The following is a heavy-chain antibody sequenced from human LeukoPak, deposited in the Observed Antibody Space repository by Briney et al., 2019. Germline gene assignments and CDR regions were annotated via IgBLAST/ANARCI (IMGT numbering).Heavy chain of an antibody. CDR3: ARITFLEWFRFDY. D-gene: IGHD3-3*02. V-gene: IGHV4-39*07. J-gene: IGHJ4*02. CDR2: IYYSGST. Sequence: SETLSLTCTVSGGSISSSSYYWGWIRQPPGKGLEWIGSIYYSGSTYYNPSLKSRVTISVDTSKNQFSLKLSSVTAADTAVYYCARITFLEWFRFDYWGQGTLVTVSS. CDR1: GGSISSSSYY.